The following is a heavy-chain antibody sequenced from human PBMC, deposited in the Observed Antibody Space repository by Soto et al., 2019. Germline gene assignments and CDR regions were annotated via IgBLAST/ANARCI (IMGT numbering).Heavy chain of an antibody. J-gene: IGHJ3*02. CDR2: IIPIFGTA. Sequence: SVKVSCKASGGTFSSYAISWVRQAPGQGLEWMGGIIPIFGTANYAQKFQGRVTITADESTSTVYMELSSLRSEDTAVYYCARTIQDSSGWYAFDIWGQGTMVTVSS. V-gene: IGHV1-69*13. CDR3: ARTIQDSSGWYAFDI. D-gene: IGHD6-19*01. CDR1: GGTFSSYA.